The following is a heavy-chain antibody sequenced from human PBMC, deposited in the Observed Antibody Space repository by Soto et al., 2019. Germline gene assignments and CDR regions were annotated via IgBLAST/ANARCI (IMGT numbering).Heavy chain of an antibody. CDR1: GGSFSGYY. J-gene: IGHJ5*02. Sequence: SETLSLTCAVYGGSFSGYYWSWIRQPPGKGLEWIGEINHSGSTNYNPSLKSRVTISVDTSKNQFSLKLSSVTAADTAVYYCARGRLATVTTLLWWFDPWGQGTLVTVSS. CDR2: INHSGST. V-gene: IGHV4-34*01. D-gene: IGHD4-17*01. CDR3: ARGRLATVTTLLWWFDP.